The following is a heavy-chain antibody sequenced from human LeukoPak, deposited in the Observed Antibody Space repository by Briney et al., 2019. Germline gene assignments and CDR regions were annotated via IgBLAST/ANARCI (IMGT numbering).Heavy chain of an antibody. Sequence: GGSLSLSCAASGFTFSSYGMHWVRQAPGKGLEWVAFIRYDGSNKYYADSVKGRFTISRDNSKNTLYLQMNSLRAVDTAVYYCAKDGITIFGVVVFPYYFDYWGQGTLVTVSS. CDR1: GFTFSSYG. CDR3: AKDGITIFGVVVFPYYFDY. D-gene: IGHD3-3*01. V-gene: IGHV3-30*02. J-gene: IGHJ4*02. CDR2: IRYDGSNK.